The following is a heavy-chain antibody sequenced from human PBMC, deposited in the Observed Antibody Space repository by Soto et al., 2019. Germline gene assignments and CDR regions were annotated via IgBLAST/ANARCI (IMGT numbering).Heavy chain of an antibody. CDR3: ARVGVANALGDWFDP. CDR2: IYYSGST. D-gene: IGHD2-15*01. CDR1: GGSISGYY. J-gene: IGHJ5*02. V-gene: IGHV4-59*01. Sequence: QVQLQESGPGLVKPSETLSLTCTVSGGSISGYYWTWIRQPPGKGLEWIGYIYYSGSTNYNPSLMSRVTIAGDTSKNHCSPERSSVTAADTAVYYCARVGVANALGDWFDPWGRGTLVTVSS.